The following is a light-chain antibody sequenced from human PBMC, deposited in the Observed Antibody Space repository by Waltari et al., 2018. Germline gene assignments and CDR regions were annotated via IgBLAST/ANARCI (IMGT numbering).Light chain of an antibody. CDR3: AVWDNSLNGVV. V-gene: IGLV1-44*01. Sequence: QYVLTQPPSASGTPGRRVTISCSGSSSNLGSNPVNWYQQLPGTAPSLLIYGDNRRPSGVPDRFSGSKSGTSASLAISGLQSEDEVDFYCAVWDNSLNGVVFGGGTKLTVL. CDR1: SSNLGSNP. CDR2: GDN. J-gene: IGLJ2*01.